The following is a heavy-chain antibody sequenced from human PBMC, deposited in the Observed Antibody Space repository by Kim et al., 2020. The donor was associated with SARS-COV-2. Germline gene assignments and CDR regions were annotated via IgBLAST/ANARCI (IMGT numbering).Heavy chain of an antibody. J-gene: IGHJ4*02. V-gene: IGHV3-30*07. CDR3: ARGYCGGSSCYEAY. Sequence: VKGRFTNSRDNTKNTVFLQMDSLRAEDTAVYYCARGYCGGSSCYEAYWGQGALVTVSS. D-gene: IGHD2-15*01.